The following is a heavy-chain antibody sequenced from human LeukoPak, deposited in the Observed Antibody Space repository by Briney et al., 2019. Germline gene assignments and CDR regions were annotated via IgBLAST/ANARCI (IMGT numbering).Heavy chain of an antibody. CDR3: TGSFGQLTFFDY. Sequence: GGSLRLSCAASGFTFSSYAMSWVRQAPGKGLEWVGFIRSKTYGGTTEYAASVKGRFTISRDDSKSIAYLQINSLKTEDTAVYYCTGSFGQLTFFDYWGQGTLVTVSS. J-gene: IGHJ4*02. D-gene: IGHD3-10*01. V-gene: IGHV3-49*04. CDR2: IRSKTYGGTT. CDR1: GFTFSSYA.